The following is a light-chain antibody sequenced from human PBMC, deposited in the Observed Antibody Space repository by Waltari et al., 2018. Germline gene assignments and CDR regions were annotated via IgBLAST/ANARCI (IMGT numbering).Light chain of an antibody. CDR1: QTVRTTY. CDR3: QQYDISPLT. Sequence: SSRASQTVRTTYLTWDHQKPGQAPPLLISGASSRATGIPDRFSGSGSGTDFSLTISSLEPEDFAVYYCQQYDISPLTFGEGTKVEIK. V-gene: IGKV3-20*01. J-gene: IGKJ4*01. CDR2: GAS.